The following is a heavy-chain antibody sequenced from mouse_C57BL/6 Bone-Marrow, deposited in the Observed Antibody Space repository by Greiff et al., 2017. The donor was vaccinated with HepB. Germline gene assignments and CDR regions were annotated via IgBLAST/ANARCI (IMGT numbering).Heavy chain of an antibody. J-gene: IGHJ3*01. CDR1: GYTFTSYW. D-gene: IGHD1-1*01. Sequence: QVQLQQPGAELVRPGTSVKLSCKASGYTFTSYWMHWVKQRPGQGLEWIGVIDPSDSYTNYNQKFKGKATLTVDTSSSTAYMKRSSRTSEDSAVYYCARYYYGSSYVTFFADWGQGTLVTVSA. CDR3: ARYYYGSSYVTFFAD. CDR2: IDPSDSYT. V-gene: IGHV1-59*01.